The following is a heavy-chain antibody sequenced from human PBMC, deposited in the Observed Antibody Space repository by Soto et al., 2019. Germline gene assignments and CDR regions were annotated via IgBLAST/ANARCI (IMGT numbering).Heavy chain of an antibody. Sequence: SETLSLTCAVYGGSFSGYYWSWIRQPPGKGLEWIGEINHSGSTNYNPSLKSRVTISVDTSKNQFSLKLSSVTAADTAVYYCARAEVVVVPAGYYYYMDVWGKGTTVTVSS. CDR3: ARAEVVVVPAGYYYYMDV. J-gene: IGHJ6*03. CDR1: GGSFSGYY. D-gene: IGHD2-2*01. CDR2: INHSGST. V-gene: IGHV4-34*01.